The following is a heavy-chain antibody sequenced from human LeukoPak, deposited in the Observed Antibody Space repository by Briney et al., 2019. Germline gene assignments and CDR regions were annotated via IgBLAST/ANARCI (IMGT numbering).Heavy chain of an antibody. J-gene: IGHJ5*02. CDR3: AVVGYDSSGYYWFDP. D-gene: IGHD3-22*01. CDR2: IYHSGST. Sequence: SETLSLTCAVSGYSISSGYYWGWIRQPPGRRLEWIGSIYHSGSTYYNPSLKSRVTISVDTSKNQFSLKLSSVTAADTAVYYCAVVGYDSSGYYWFDPWGQGTLVTVSS. CDR1: GYSISSGYY. V-gene: IGHV4-38-2*01.